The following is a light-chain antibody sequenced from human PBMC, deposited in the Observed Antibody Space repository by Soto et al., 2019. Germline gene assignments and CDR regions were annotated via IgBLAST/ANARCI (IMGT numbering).Light chain of an antibody. J-gene: IGLJ1*01. Sequence: QSALTQPASVSGSPGQSITISCTGTSSDIGDYNYVSWYQQHPGKAPKLMIYEVSNRPSGVSNRFSGSKSGNTASLTISGLQAEDEADYYCGSYTTSSTYVFGTGTQLTVL. CDR2: EVS. V-gene: IGLV2-14*01. CDR1: SSDIGDYNY. CDR3: GSYTTSSTYV.